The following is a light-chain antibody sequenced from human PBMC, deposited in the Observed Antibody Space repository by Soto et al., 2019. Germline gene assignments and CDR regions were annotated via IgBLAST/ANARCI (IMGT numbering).Light chain of an antibody. CDR1: QTVSSK. CDR3: QQYNDWPPQLT. V-gene: IGKV3-15*01. CDR2: GAS. J-gene: IGKJ4*01. Sequence: EIVMTQSPATLSVSVGERATLSCRASQTVSSKLAWYQQKPGQAPRLLIYGASTRATGIPARFTGSGSGTEFTLTISSLQSEDFAVYYCQQYNDWPPQLTFGGWTKVEFK.